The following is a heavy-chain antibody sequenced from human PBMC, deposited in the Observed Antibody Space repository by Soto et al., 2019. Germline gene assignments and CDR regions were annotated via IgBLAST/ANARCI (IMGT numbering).Heavy chain of an antibody. CDR1: GYTLTSYG. CDR2: ISAYNGNT. D-gene: IGHD3-22*01. Sequence: QVQLVQSGAEVKKPGASVKDSCKASGYTLTSYGISWVRQAPRQGLEWMGWISAYNGNTNYAQKLQGRVTMTTDTSTSTAYMELRSLRSDDTPVYYCARDHPRDLGPEGYYDSSGDFDYWGQGTLVTVSS. J-gene: IGHJ4*02. CDR3: ARDHPRDLGPEGYYDSSGDFDY. V-gene: IGHV1-18*01.